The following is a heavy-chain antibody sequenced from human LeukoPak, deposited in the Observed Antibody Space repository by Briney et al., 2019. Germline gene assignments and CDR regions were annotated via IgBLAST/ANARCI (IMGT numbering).Heavy chain of an antibody. CDR2: ISGSGADT. J-gene: IGHJ4*02. D-gene: IGHD1-7*01. V-gene: IGHV3-23*01. Sequence: GGSLRLSCAASGFTFSSYGMSWVRQAPGKGLEWVSAISGSGADTYYADSVKGRFTISRDNSKNTLSLQMNSLRAEDTAAYYCAKEGYQTGTTSKGYYDYWGQGTLVTVSS. CDR3: AKEGYQTGTTSKGYYDY. CDR1: GFTFSSYG.